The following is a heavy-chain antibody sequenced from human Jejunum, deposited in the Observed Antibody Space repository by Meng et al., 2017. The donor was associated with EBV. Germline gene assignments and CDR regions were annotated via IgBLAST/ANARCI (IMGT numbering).Heavy chain of an antibody. CDR2: ISYDGSNK. CDR3: TREIRGFYSAY. V-gene: IGHV3-30-3*01. D-gene: IGHD2-21*01. J-gene: IGHJ4*02. Sequence: VDLGGGVVTAWMSPNPSFWAAGFIFSDYAMHWVRQAPGKGLEWVALISYDGSNKYYADSVKGRFTISRDSSKNTLFLQMNSLRTEDTAVYYCTREIRGFYSAYWGQGALVTVSS. CDR1: GFIFSDYA.